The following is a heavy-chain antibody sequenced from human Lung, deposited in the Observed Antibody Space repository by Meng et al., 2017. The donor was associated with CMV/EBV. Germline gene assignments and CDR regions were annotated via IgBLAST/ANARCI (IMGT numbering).Heavy chain of an antibody. J-gene: IGHJ4*02. V-gene: IGHV6-1*01. CDR1: GDSFSRNSAA. Sequence: VQRLESCPGLEQPSQTIYVTCAIPGDSFSRNSAAWNWIRQCTSRGLEWLGRTYYRSKWYNGYAVSVKSRITINPDTSKNQFSLQLNSVTPEDTAMYYCARSGSSGWIDYWGQGTLVTVSS. CDR2: TYYRSKWYN. CDR3: ARSGSSGWIDY. D-gene: IGHD6-19*01.